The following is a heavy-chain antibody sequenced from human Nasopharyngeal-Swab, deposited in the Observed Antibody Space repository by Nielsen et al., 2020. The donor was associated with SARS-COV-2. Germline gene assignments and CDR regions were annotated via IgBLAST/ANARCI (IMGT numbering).Heavy chain of an antibody. CDR3: ARGTDDDYVWGSTFDY. V-gene: IGHV3-30-3*01. CDR2: ISYDGSNK. Sequence: GESLKISCVASGFTFRSYAMHWVRQAPGKGLEWVAVISYDGSNKYYADSVKGRFTISRDNSKNTLYLQMNSLRAEDTAVYYCARGTDDDYVWGSTFDYWGQGTLVTVSS. D-gene: IGHD3-16*01. J-gene: IGHJ4*02. CDR1: GFTFRSYA.